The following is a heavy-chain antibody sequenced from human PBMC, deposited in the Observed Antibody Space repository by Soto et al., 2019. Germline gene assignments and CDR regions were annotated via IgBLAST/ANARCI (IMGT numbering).Heavy chain of an antibody. Sequence: QVQLVQSGAEVKKPGSSVKVSCKASGGTFSSYAISWVRQAPGQGLEWMGGIIPIFGTANYAQKFQGRVTITTDESTSTDYMELSSLRSEDTDVYYCASGCSGGRCPFHYYYGMDVWGQGTTVTVSS. D-gene: IGHD2-15*01. J-gene: IGHJ6*02. V-gene: IGHV1-69*05. CDR3: ASGCSGGRCPFHYYYGMDV. CDR1: GGTFSSYA. CDR2: IIPIFGTA.